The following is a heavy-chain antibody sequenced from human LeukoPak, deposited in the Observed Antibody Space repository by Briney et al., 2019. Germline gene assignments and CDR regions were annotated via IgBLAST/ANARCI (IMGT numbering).Heavy chain of an antibody. D-gene: IGHD3-22*01. V-gene: IGHV1-58*01. Sequence: SVKVSCKASGFTFTSSAVQWVRQARGQRLEWIGWIVVGSGNTNYAQKFQERVTITRDMSTSTDYMELSSLRSEDTAVYYCAASPDYYDSSGYSYYFDYWGQGTLVTVSS. CDR2: IVVGSGNT. CDR1: GFTFTSSA. CDR3: AASPDYYDSSGYSYYFDY. J-gene: IGHJ4*02.